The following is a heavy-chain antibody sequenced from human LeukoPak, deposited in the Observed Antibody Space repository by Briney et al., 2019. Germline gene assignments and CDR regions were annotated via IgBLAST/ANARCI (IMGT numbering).Heavy chain of an antibody. CDR2: FGTRSTSI. V-gene: IGHV3-21*01. Sequence: GGSLRLSCAASGFTFSSYAMNWIRQAPGKGLEWVSSFGTRSTSIYHAGSVKGRFAISRDNAKNSLYLQMNSLRAEDTAVYYCARGVSEGFDFWGQGTLVTVSS. CDR3: ARGVSEGFDF. J-gene: IGHJ4*02. D-gene: IGHD3-22*01. CDR1: GFTFSSYA.